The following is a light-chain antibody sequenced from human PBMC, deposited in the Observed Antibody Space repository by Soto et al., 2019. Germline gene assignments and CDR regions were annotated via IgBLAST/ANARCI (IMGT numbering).Light chain of an antibody. V-gene: IGLV2-14*01. CDR2: EVS. CDR3: SSKRTTASLV. J-gene: IGLJ1*01. CDR1: SSDVGAYNY. Sequence: QSVLTQPASVSGSRGQTITISCTGTSSDVGAYNYVSWYQQHPGKAPKLMIYEVSNRPSGVSDRFSGSKSGNTASLTISGLQAADEADYYCSSKRTTASLVFGTGTKVTLL.